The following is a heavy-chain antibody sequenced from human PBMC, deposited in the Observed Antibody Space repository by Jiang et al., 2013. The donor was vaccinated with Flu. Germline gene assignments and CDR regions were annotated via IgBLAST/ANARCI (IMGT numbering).Heavy chain of an antibody. J-gene: IGHJ3*02. CDR3: ARDNLDSALDI. Sequence: PGLVKPSNTLSLNCTVSGGSINGYYWSWVRQPPGKGLEWIGQIYFAGATNYSPSLKSRVTISVDASTNQFSLTLTSVTAADTAVYYCARDNLDSALDIWGQGTMVTISP. CDR2: IYFAGAT. CDR1: GGSINGYY. V-gene: IGHV4-59*12. D-gene: IGHD1-1*01.